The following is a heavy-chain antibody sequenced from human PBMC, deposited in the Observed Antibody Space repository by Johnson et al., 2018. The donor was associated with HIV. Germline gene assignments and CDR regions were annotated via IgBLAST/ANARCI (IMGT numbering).Heavy chain of an antibody. V-gene: IGHV3-30-3*01. CDR2: ISYDGSNK. Sequence: VQLVESGGGVVQPGRSLRLSCAASGFTFSSYSMHWVRQAPGKGLEWVAVISYDGSNKYYAASVKGRFTISRDNSKNTLYLQMNSLRAEDTAVYYCARGGSSRNPAFDIWGQGTMVTVSS. CDR1: GFTFSSYS. D-gene: IGHD1-26*01. J-gene: IGHJ3*02. CDR3: ARGGSSRNPAFDI.